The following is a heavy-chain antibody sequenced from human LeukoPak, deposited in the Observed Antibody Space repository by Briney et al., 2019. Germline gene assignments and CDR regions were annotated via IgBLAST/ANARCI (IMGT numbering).Heavy chain of an antibody. CDR2: IYYSGST. J-gene: IGHJ4*02. Sequence: PSQTLSLTCTVSGGSISSGGYYWSWIRQHPGKGLEWIGYIYYSGSTYYNPSLKSRVTISVDTSKNQFSLKLSSVTAADTAVYYCARGVIAAAGTRLDYWGQGTLVTVPS. V-gene: IGHV4-31*03. D-gene: IGHD6-13*01. CDR1: GGSISSGGYY. CDR3: ARGVIAAAGTRLDY.